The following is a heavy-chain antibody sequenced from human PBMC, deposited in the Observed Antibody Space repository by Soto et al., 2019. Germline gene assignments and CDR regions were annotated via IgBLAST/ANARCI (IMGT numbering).Heavy chain of an antibody. J-gene: IGHJ4*02. V-gene: IGHV4-59*08. D-gene: IGHD3-10*01. CDR1: GASINNYH. CDR3: ATLRSLGVVSPYFDY. CDR2: IYYTGIT. Sequence: SETLSLTCTASGASINNYHWTWIRQPPGKGLEWIAYIYYTGITNFNPSLKSRVTISMDTSKNQFSLKLRSVTAADTAVYFCATLRSLGVVSPYFDYWGQGLMVTVSS.